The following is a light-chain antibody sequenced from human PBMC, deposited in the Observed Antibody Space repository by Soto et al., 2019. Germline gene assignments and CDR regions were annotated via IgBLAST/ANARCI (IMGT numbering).Light chain of an antibody. CDR1: SSEVGGYNY. CDR3: SSYTSSSTPLV. Sequence: QSVLTQPASVSGSPGQSITISCTGTSSEVGGYNYVSWYQQHPGKAPKLMIYEVSNRPSGVSNRFSGSKSGITASLTISGLQAEDEADYYCSSYTSSSTPLVFGTGTKLTVL. V-gene: IGLV2-14*01. J-gene: IGLJ1*01. CDR2: EVS.